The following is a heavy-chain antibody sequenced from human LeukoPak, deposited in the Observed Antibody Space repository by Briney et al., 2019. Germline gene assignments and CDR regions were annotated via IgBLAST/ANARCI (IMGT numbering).Heavy chain of an antibody. CDR3: ARDQTWGWGYRYFDL. V-gene: IGHV4-4*07. D-gene: IGHD7-27*01. J-gene: IGHJ2*01. CDR1: GGSISGYY. CDR2: IYTSGTT. Sequence: SETLPLTCTVSGGSISGYYWSWIRQPAGKGLEWIGRIYTSGTTNYNPSLKSRVTMSVDTPKNQFSLELDSVTAADTAVYYCARDQTWGWGYRYFDLWGRGTLVTVSS.